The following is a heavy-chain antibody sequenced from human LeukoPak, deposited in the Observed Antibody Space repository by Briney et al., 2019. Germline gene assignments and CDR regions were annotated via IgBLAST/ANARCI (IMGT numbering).Heavy chain of an antibody. CDR1: GYSFTSYW. Sequence: GESLKISCKGSGYSFTSYWISWVRQMPGKGLEWMGRIDPSDSYTNYSPSFQGHVTISADKSISTAYLQWSSLKASDTATYYCARQGYSNFDYWGQGTLVTVSS. J-gene: IGHJ4*02. D-gene: IGHD4-11*01. V-gene: IGHV5-10-1*01. CDR2: IDPSDSYT. CDR3: ARQGYSNFDY.